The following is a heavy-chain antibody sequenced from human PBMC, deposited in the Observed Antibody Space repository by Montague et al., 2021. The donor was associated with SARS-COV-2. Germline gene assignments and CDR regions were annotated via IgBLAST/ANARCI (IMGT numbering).Heavy chain of an antibody. V-gene: IGHV4-31*03. CDR3: ASQSGSYSNDLDH. J-gene: IGHJ4*02. Sequence: TLSLTCSVSGGSISGANYYWSWIRQHTGTGLECIGYIYYSGSSFSNPTIKSRLTISVDTSKIQFSLRLSSVTAADTAIYFCASQSGSYSNDLDHWGQGTLVTVSS. CDR1: GGSISGANYY. CDR2: IYYSGSS. D-gene: IGHD1-26*01.